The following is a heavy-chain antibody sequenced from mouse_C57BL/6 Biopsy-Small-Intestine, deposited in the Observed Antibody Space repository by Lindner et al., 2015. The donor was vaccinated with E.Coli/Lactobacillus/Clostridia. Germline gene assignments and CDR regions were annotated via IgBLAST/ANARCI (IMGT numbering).Heavy chain of an antibody. D-gene: IGHD1-1*02. J-gene: IGHJ3*01. CDR2: INPVGGST. CDR3: ARGLAVAGRHAFDI. CDR1: GHTFTSYY. V-gene: IGHV1-55*01. Sequence: SVKVSCKASGHTFTSYYLEWVRQAPGQGLELMGIINPVGGSTIYAQTFQGRVTTTRDTSTSTVYLELSSLRSEDTAIYYCARGLAVAGRHAFDIWGQGTMVTV.